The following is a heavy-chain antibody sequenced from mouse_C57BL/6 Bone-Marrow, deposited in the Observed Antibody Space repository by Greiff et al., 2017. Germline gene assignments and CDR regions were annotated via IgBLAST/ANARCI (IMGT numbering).Heavy chain of an antibody. CDR3: ARWGWLLQGNYAMDY. J-gene: IGHJ4*01. CDR2: FTMYSDAT. CDR1: YFAFMASA. D-gene: IGHD2-3*01. Sequence: LQQSGAELVRPGSSVKLSCKDSYFAFMASAMHWVKQRPGHGLEWIGSFTMYSDATEYSENFTGKATLTANTSSSTAYMELSRLTSEDSAVYYCARWGWLLQGNYAMDYWGQGTSVTVSS. V-gene: IGHV1-49*01.